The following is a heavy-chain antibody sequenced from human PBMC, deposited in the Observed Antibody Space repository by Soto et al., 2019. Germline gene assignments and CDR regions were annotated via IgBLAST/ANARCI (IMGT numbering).Heavy chain of an antibody. J-gene: IGHJ4*02. V-gene: IGHV4-39*01. D-gene: IGHD2-15*01. CDR3: RRVVIAATRPPDFDY. Sequence: SETLSLTCTVSGGSVNSPNYYWGWIRQPPGKGLEWIGSIYNSATTYYNPSLKTRVTISADTSRNQFSLNLRSVTAADTAMYYCRRVVIAATRPPDFDYWGQGALVTVSS. CDR1: GGSVNSPNYY. CDR2: IYNSATT.